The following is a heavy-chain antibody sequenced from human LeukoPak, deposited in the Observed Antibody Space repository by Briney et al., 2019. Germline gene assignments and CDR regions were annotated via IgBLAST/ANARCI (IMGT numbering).Heavy chain of an antibody. CDR1: GYXFTSYY. CDR2: INPSGGST. D-gene: IGHD2-15*01. J-gene: IGHJ4*02. V-gene: IGHV1-46*01. CDR3: ARGGCSGGSCYSRNTKYFDY. Sequence: GASVKVSCKASGYXFTSYYIHWVRQAPGQGLKWMGIINPSGGSTSYAQKFQGRVTMTRDTSTSTVYMELSSLRSEDTAVYYCARGGCSGGSCYSRNTKYFDYWGQGTLVTVSS.